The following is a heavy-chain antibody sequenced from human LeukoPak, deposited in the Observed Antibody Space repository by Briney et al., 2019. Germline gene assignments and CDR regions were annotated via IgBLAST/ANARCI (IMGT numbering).Heavy chain of an antibody. CDR3: AKYPFGSGSTHYFDY. D-gene: IGHD6-19*01. V-gene: IGHV3-23*01. CDR1: GFTFSSYA. J-gene: IGHJ4*02. CDR2: ISGSGGST. Sequence: GGSLRLSCAASGFTFSSYAMSWVRQAPGKGLEWVSAISGSGGSTHYADSVKGRFTISRDNSKNTLYLQMNSLRAEDTAVYYCAKYPFGSGSTHYFDYWGQGTLVTVSS.